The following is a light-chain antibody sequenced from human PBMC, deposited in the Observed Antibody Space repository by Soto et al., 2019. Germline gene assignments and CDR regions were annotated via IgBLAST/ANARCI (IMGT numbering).Light chain of an antibody. CDR3: QQYGSSPT. J-gene: IGKJ1*01. CDR2: GAS. V-gene: IGKV3-20*01. Sequence: EIVLTQSPGTLSLSPGERATLTYRASQSVSSSYLAWYPQKPGQAPRLLIYGASSRATGIPDRFSGSGSGTDFTLTISRLEPEDFAVYYCQQYGSSPTFGRGTKVDIK. CDR1: QSVSSSY.